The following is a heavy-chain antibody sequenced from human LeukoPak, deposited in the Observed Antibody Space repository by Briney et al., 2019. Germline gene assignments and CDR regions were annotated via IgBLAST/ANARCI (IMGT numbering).Heavy chain of an antibody. D-gene: IGHD1-26*01. CDR3: ARHAEERYYYYYYYMDV. CDR1: GVSISSSSYY. Sequence: PSQTLSLTCTVSGVSISSSSYYWGWIRQPPGKGLEWIGSIYYSGSTYYNPSLKSRVTISVDTSKNQFSLKLSSVTAADTAVYYCARHAEERYYYYYYYMDVWGKGTTVTISS. CDR2: IYYSGST. J-gene: IGHJ6*03. V-gene: IGHV4-39*01.